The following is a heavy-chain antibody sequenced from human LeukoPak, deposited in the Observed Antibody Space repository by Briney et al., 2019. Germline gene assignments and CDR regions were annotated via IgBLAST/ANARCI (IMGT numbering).Heavy chain of an antibody. J-gene: IGHJ4*02. D-gene: IGHD3-22*01. CDR2: TSSSSSYI. CDR3: ARSQDTMTSPFDY. Sequence: PGGSLRLSCAASGFTFSAYNMNCVRQAPGKGLEWVSYTSSSSSYIYNADSVKGRFTISRDNANNSLFLQMNSLRAGDTAVYYCARSQDTMTSPFDYWGQGTLVTVSS. CDR1: GFTFSAYN. V-gene: IGHV3-21*06.